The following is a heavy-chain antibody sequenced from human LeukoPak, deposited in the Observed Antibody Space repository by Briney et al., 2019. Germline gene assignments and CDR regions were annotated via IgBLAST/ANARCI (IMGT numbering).Heavy chain of an antibody. CDR2: IYYSGST. D-gene: IGHD1-26*01. V-gene: IGHV4-59*08. Sequence: SETLSLTCTVSGGSINSYYWSWIRQPPGKGLEWIGYIYYSGSTNYNPSLKSRVTISVDTSKNQFSLKLSSVTAADTAVYYCARLGGTYDFDYWGQGTLVTVSS. CDR1: GGSINSYY. J-gene: IGHJ4*02. CDR3: ARLGGTYDFDY.